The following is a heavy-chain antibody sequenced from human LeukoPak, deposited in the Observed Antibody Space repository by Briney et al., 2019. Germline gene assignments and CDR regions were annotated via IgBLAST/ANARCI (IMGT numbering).Heavy chain of an antibody. D-gene: IGHD6-19*01. CDR2: IYTSGST. Sequence: SETLSLTWTVSGGSISSYYWSWIRQPAEKGLEWIGRIYTSGSTNYNPSLKSRVTMSVDTSKNQFSLKLSSVTAADTAVYYCARGVAGTGEDYFDYWGQGTLVTVSS. J-gene: IGHJ4*02. V-gene: IGHV4-4*07. CDR1: GGSISSYY. CDR3: ARGVAGTGEDYFDY.